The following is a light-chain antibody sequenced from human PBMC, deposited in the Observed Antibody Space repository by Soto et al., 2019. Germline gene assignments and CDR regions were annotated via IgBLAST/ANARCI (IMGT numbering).Light chain of an antibody. CDR3: SSYTGSGSLL. Sequence: QSALTQPASVSGSPGQSITIPCTGTISDVGGYIHVSWYQQHPGKAPKLIIYDVTNRPSGVSNRFSGSKSANTASLTISGLQAEDEADYYCSSYTGSGSLLFGGGTKLTVL. J-gene: IGLJ2*01. CDR1: ISDVGGYIH. CDR2: DVT. V-gene: IGLV2-14*03.